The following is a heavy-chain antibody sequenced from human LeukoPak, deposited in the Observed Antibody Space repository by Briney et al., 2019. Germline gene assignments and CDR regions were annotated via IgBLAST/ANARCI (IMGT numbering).Heavy chain of an antibody. CDR2: ISGSGRST. D-gene: IGHD6-25*01. Sequence: GGSLRLSCAASGFTFSSYAMSWVRQAPGKGLEWVSGISGSGRSTYYADSVKGRFTISRDNSKNTLYLQMNSLRAEDTAVYYCASGSLPYYYYYMDVWGQGTLVTVSS. CDR3: ASGSLPYYYYYMDV. J-gene: IGHJ6*03. CDR1: GFTFSSYA. V-gene: IGHV3-23*01.